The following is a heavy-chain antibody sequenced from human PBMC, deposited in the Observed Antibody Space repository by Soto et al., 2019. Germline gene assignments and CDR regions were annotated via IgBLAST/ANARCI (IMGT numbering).Heavy chain of an antibody. V-gene: IGHV1-46*01. D-gene: IGHD3-10*01. CDR3: ARAAGRFGEPFWFDP. CDR2: INPRGFFT. CDR1: GYTFTSYN. Sequence: QVQLVQSGAEVKKPGASVKVSCKASGYTFTSYNIHWVRQAPGQGLEWVGMINPRGFFTTYAQKFRGRVTMTGDTSTSVVYMELTNLRSEDTAVYYCARAAGRFGEPFWFDPWGQGTLVSVSS. J-gene: IGHJ5*02.